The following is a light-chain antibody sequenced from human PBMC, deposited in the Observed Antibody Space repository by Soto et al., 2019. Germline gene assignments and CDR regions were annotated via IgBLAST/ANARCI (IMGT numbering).Light chain of an antibody. J-gene: IGKJ1*01. CDR2: KAS. V-gene: IGKV1-5*03. Sequence: DIQMTQSPSTLSASVGDRVTITCRASQSISSWLAWYQQKPGKAPKLLIYKASSLESWVPSRFSGSGSWTELTLTISSLQPDDFATYYCQQYNSYPTFGQGTKVEIK. CDR3: QQYNSYPT. CDR1: QSISSW.